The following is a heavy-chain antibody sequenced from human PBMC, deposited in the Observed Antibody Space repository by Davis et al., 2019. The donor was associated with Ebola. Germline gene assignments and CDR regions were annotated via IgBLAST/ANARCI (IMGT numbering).Heavy chain of an antibody. Sequence: PGGSLRLSCAASGYTFNRYWMHWVRQDLGKGLVWVSRINVDAGSTAYADSVKGRFTISRDKAKNTLYLQMNSLRAEDTAVYYCVRSYDSSGSYYYGMDVWGQGTTVTVSS. J-gene: IGHJ6*02. CDR1: GYTFNRYW. CDR2: INVDAGST. V-gene: IGHV3-74*01. CDR3: VRSYDSSGSYYYGMDV. D-gene: IGHD3-22*01.